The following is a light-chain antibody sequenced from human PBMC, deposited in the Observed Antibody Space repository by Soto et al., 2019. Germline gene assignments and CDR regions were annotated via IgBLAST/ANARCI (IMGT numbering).Light chain of an antibody. V-gene: IGKV1-5*03. CDR1: QSISSW. J-gene: IGKJ1*01. Sequence: DIQMTQSPSTLSASVGDRVTITCRASQSISSWLAWYQQKPGKAPKLLIYKASSLQSGVPSRFSGSGSGTEFTLTISSLQPDDFATYYCQQYNTYPCTFGQGTQVEIK. CDR2: KAS. CDR3: QQYNTYPCT.